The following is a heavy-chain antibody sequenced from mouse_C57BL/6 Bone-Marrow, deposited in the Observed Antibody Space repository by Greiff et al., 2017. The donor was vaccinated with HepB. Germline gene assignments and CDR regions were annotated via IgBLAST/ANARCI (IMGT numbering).Heavy chain of an antibody. Sequence: QVQLQQPGAELVMPGASVKLSCKASGYTFTSYWMHWVKQRPGQGLEWIGEIDPSDSYTNYNQKFKGKSTLTVDNSSSTAYMQLRSLTSEDSAVYYCARHYGSRRDWYFDVWGTGTTVTVSS. CDR1: GYTFTSYW. J-gene: IGHJ1*03. CDR3: ARHYGSRRDWYFDV. V-gene: IGHV1-69*01. D-gene: IGHD1-1*01. CDR2: IDPSDSYT.